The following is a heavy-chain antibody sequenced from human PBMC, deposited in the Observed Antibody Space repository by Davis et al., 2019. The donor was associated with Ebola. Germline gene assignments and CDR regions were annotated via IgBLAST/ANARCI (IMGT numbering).Heavy chain of an antibody. CDR1: GGTFSSYT. Sequence: SVKVSCKASGGTFSSYTFSWVRQAPGQGLEWMGRITPNLVLVHDAENFKGRVTITADKSATTVYMELSSLRSEDTATYYCATGTGVLGTSWLDPWGQGTLVFVSA. V-gene: IGHV1-69*02. D-gene: IGHD3-3*01. J-gene: IGHJ5*02. CDR2: ITPNLVLV. CDR3: ATGTGVLGTSWLDP.